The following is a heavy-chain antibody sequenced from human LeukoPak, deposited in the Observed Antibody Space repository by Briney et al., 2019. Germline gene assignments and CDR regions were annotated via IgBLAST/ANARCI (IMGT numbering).Heavy chain of an antibody. CDR1: GFTFSSYA. V-gene: IGHV3-30*04. D-gene: IGHD6-19*01. CDR3: AREVRALIAVAGTNAFEI. CDR2: ISYDGSNK. J-gene: IGHJ3*02. Sequence: GGSLRLSCAASGFTFSSYAMHWTRQAPGKGLEWVAVISYDGSNKYYADSVKGRFTISRDNSKNTLYLQMNSLRAEDTAVYYCAREVRALIAVAGTNAFEIWGQGTMVTVSS.